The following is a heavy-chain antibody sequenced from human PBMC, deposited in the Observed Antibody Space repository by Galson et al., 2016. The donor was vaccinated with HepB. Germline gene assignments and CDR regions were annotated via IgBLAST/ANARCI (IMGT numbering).Heavy chain of an antibody. Sequence: SLRLSCAAFEFTFSSYTMNWVRQAPGKGLEWVSSISSRGTNIYYADSVKGRFTTSRDNAKNSLYLQMSDLRAEDTAVYYCARGRVSTGRDYMDVWGKGTTVTVSS. CDR1: EFTFSSYT. CDR2: ISSRGTNI. D-gene: IGHD1-1*01. J-gene: IGHJ6*03. CDR3: ARGRVSTGRDYMDV. V-gene: IGHV3-21*01.